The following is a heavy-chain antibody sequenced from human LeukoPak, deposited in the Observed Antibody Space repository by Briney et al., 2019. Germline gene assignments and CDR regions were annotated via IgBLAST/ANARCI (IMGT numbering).Heavy chain of an antibody. CDR1: GYAFTSDG. J-gene: IGHJ4*02. D-gene: IGHD4-17*01. CDR3: ARAGYGDYVFDY. Sequence: GASVKVSCKASGYAFTSDGISWVRQALGQGLEWMGWISAYNGNTNYAQKLQGRVTMTTDTSTSTAYMELRSLRSDDTAVYYCARAGYGDYVFDYWGQGTLVTVSS. CDR2: ISAYNGNT. V-gene: IGHV1-18*01.